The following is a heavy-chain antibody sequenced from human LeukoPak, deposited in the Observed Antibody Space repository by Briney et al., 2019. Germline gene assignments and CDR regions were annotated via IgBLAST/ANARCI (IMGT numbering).Heavy chain of an antibody. J-gene: IGHJ6*02. CDR1: GFTFSSYA. V-gene: IGHV3-23*01. CDR2: ISGSGGST. Sequence: GGSLRLSCAASGFTFSSYAMSWVRQAPGKGLEWVSAISGSGGSTYYADSVKGRFTISRDNSKNTLYLQMNSLRAEDTAVYYCAKKIEIGYYYYGMDVWGQGTTVTVSS. CDR3: AKKIEIGYYYYGMDV. D-gene: IGHD2-21*01.